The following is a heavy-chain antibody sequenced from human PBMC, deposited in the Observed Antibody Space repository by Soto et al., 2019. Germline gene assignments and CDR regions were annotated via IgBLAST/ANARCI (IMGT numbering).Heavy chain of an antibody. V-gene: IGHV4-34*01. CDR2: INHSGST. Sequence: QVQLQQWGAGLLKPSETLSLTCAVYGGSFSGYYWSWIRQPPGKGLEWIGEINHSGSTNYNPSLKSRVTISVDTSKNQFSLKLSSVTAADTAVYYCASTTTVTTKLFDYWGQGTLVTVSS. D-gene: IGHD4-17*01. CDR3: ASTTTVTTKLFDY. J-gene: IGHJ4*02. CDR1: GGSFSGYY.